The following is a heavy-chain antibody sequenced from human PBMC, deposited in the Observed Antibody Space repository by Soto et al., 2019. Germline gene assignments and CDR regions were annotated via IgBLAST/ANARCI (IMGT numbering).Heavy chain of an antibody. V-gene: IGHV4-31*03. CDR1: GGSISSGGYY. CDR2: IYYSGST. CDR3: AREARSIAAAGTRATTFDY. D-gene: IGHD6-13*01. Sequence: SETLSLTCTVSGGSISSGGYYWSWIRQHPGKGLEWIGYIYYSGSTYYNPSLKSRVTISVDTSKNQFSLKLSSVTAADTAVYYCAREARSIAAAGTRATTFDYWGQGTLVTV. J-gene: IGHJ4*02.